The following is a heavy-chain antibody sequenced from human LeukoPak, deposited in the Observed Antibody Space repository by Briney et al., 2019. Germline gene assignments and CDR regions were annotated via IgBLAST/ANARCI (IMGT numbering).Heavy chain of an antibody. J-gene: IGHJ4*02. Sequence: GGSLRLSCAASGFIFSSYSMNWVRQAPGKGLEWVSYISATGSTIYYADSVKGRFTISRDNAKNSLYLQMNSLRDEDTAVYYCARDRSSSGCYPFDYWGQGTLVTVSS. CDR2: ISATGSTI. CDR3: ARDRSSSGCYPFDY. D-gene: IGHD3-22*01. V-gene: IGHV3-48*02. CDR1: GFIFSSYS.